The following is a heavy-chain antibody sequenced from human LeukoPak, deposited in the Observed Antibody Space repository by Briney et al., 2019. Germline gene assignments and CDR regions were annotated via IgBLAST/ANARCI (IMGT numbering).Heavy chain of an antibody. Sequence: GASVKVSCKASGYTFTINGISLLRQAPGQGLEWMGWISAYNGNTNYAQKLQGRVTMTTDTSTSTAYMELRSLRSDDTAVYYCARDFLYSYGYSVPWFYRWGQGTLVTVSS. CDR3: ARDFLYSYGYSVPWFYR. CDR2: ISAYNGNT. CDR1: GYTFTING. V-gene: IGHV1-18*01. J-gene: IGHJ5*02. D-gene: IGHD5-18*01.